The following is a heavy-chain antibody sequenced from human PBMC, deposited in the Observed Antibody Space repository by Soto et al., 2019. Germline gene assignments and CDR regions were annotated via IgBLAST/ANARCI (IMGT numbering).Heavy chain of an antibody. CDR2: IIPIFGTA. V-gene: IGHV1-69*12. D-gene: IGHD4-17*01. Sequence: QVQLVQSGAEVKKPGSSVKVSCKASGGTFSSYAISWVRQAPGQGLEWMGGIIPIFGTANYAQKFQGRVTITADESTSTAYMALGSLRAADTAVYYCARPYYGDRLSDWFDPWGQGTLVTVSS. J-gene: IGHJ5*02. CDR3: ARPYYGDRLSDWFDP. CDR1: GGTFSSYA.